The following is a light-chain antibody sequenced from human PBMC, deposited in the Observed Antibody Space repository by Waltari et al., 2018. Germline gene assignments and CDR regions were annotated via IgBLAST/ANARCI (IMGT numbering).Light chain of an antibody. CDR2: GAA. Sequence: EIMLTQSPGTLSLSPGERATLSCRASQSIGIYLAWYQQRPGQAPRPLIYGAANEATGIPDRFSGSGSGTDFSLTISRLDPEDFSVYYCQHYVRLPVTFGHGTKVEIK. J-gene: IGKJ1*01. CDR3: QHYVRLPVT. V-gene: IGKV3-20*01. CDR1: QSIGIY.